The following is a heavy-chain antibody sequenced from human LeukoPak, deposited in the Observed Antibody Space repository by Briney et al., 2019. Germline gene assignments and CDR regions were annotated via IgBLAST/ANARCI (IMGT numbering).Heavy chain of an antibody. CDR2: IRSRNYGGKI. V-gene: IGHV3-49*04. Sequence: GGSLRLSCTGSGFTFGDSGINWVRQAPGKGLEWVGFIRSRNYGGKIEYAASVRGRFTISRDDSESIAYLQMNNPKSEDSAVYYCSRAPNYDFWLDCWGQGTLITVSS. D-gene: IGHD3-3*01. J-gene: IGHJ4*02. CDR3: SRAPNYDFWLDC. CDR1: GFTFGDSG.